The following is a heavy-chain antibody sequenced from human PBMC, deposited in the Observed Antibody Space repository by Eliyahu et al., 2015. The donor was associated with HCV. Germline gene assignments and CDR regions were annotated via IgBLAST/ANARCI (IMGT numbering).Heavy chain of an antibody. CDR2: IYYSGNT. Sequence: RQPPGKGLDWIGSIYYSGNTYYNPSLRSRVTISVDTSKNQFSLKLSSVTAADTAVYYCARHPLEVITLLTTLNYFDYWGQGTLVTVSS. CDR3: ARHPLEVITLLTTLNYFDY. V-gene: IGHV4-39*01. D-gene: IGHD3-22*01. J-gene: IGHJ4*02.